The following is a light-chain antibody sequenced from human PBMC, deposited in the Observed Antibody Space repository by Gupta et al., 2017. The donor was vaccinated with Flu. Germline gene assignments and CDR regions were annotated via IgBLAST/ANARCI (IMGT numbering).Light chain of an antibody. CDR2: LGS. CDR3: RQALQTPRT. CDR1: QSLLHSNGSNY. V-gene: IGKV2-28*01. Sequence: VTPGAPASSSCRSSQSLLHSNGSNYLDWHLQTPWQSPQLLIYLGSNRASGVPDRFSGSGSGTDFTLKISIVDAEDVRVYYCRQALQTPRTFGPGTKVEIK. J-gene: IGKJ1*01.